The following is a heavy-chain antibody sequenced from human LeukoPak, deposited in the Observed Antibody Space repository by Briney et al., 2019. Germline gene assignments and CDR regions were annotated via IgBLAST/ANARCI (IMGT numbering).Heavy chain of an antibody. V-gene: IGHV3-23*01. D-gene: IGHD3-10*01. CDR3: AKGSKYGSRTIYDY. CDR2: ISGSGGST. J-gene: IGHJ4*02. Sequence: GGSLRLSCAASGFTFSSYAMSWVRQAPGKGLEWVSAISGSGGSTYYADSVKGRFTISRDNSKSTLYLQMNSLRAEDTAVYYCAKGSKYGSRTIYDYWGQGTLVTVSS. CDR1: GFTFSSYA.